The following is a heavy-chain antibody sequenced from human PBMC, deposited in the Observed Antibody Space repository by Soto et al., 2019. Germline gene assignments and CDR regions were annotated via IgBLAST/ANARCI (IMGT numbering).Heavy chain of an antibody. V-gene: IGHV1-18*04. CDR2: ISAYNGNT. CDR1: GYTFTSYG. J-gene: IGHJ3*02. D-gene: IGHD1-26*01. CDR3: ARMGDSGSDQGAFDI. Sequence: ASVKVSCKASGYTFTSYGISWVRQAPGQGLEWMGWISAYNGNTNKAQTLQGRVTMTTDTSTTTAYMKLRRLRSDDTAVYYGARMGDSGSDQGAFDIWGQGTMVTVSS.